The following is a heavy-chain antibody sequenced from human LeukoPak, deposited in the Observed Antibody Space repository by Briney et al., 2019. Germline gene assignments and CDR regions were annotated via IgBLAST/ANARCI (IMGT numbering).Heavy chain of an antibody. Sequence: SETLSLTCTVSGGSISSSSYYWGWIRQPPGKGLEWIGSIYYSGSTYYNPSLKSRVTISVDRSKNQFSLKLSSVTAADTAVYYCARGSWGCSGGSCYFGPDYYYGMDVWGQGTTVTVSS. V-gene: IGHV4-39*07. CDR3: ARGSWGCSGGSCYFGPDYYYGMDV. J-gene: IGHJ6*02. CDR2: IYYSGST. CDR1: GGSISSSSYY. D-gene: IGHD2-15*01.